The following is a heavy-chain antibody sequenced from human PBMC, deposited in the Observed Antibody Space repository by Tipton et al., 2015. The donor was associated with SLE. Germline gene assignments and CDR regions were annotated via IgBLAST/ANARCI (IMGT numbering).Heavy chain of an antibody. V-gene: IGHV4-34*01. J-gene: IGHJ4*02. CDR2: INHSGST. Sequence: LRLSCAVYGGSFSGYYWSWIRQPPGKGLEWIGEINHSGSTNYNPSLKSRVTISVDTSKNQFSLKLSSVTAADTAVYYCARGPRFYYYGSGSYYGYWGQGTLVTVSS. CDR3: ARGPRFYYYGSGSYYGY. D-gene: IGHD3-10*01. CDR1: GGSFSGYY.